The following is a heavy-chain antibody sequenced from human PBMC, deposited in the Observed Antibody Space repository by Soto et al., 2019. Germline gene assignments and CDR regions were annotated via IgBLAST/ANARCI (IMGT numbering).Heavy chain of an antibody. Sequence: EASVKVSCKASGYTFTSYAMHWVRQAPGQRLEWMGWINAGNGNTKYSQKFQGRVTITRDTSASTAYMELSSLRSEDTAVYYCARDLEPNVLLWFGDLWNWFDPWGQGTLVTVSS. CDR1: GYTFTSYA. J-gene: IGHJ5*02. CDR2: INAGNGNT. D-gene: IGHD3-10*01. V-gene: IGHV1-3*01. CDR3: ARDLEPNVLLWFGDLWNWFDP.